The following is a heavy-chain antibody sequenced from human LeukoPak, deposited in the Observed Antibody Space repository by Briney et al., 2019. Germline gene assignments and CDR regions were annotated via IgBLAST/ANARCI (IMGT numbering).Heavy chain of an antibody. CDR1: GFTFTSSA. J-gene: IGHJ4*02. CDR3: ALQHSSGWYGNFVY. V-gene: IGHV1-58*01. Sequence: SVKVSCKASGFTFTSSAVQWVRQARGQRLEWIGWIVVGSGNTNYAQKFQERVTITRDMSTSTAYMELSSLRAEDTAVYYCALQHSSGWYGNFVYWGQGTLVTVSS. D-gene: IGHD6-19*01. CDR2: IVVGSGNT.